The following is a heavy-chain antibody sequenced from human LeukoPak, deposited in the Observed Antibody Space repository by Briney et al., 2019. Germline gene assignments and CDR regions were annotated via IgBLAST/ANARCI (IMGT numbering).Heavy chain of an antibody. J-gene: IGHJ4*02. CDR3: ARHGDSSSSLPAAY. CDR1: GYSFTSCW. Sequence: GAYLLFSSKGFGYSFTSCWYGWVRQLPGKGRVWLGVLYPGDSDTGYNPSFQGQVTISADTSIGPAYLKWSRLKASDTAMYYCARHGDSSSSLPAAYWGQGTLVTVSS. D-gene: IGHD6-6*01. CDR2: LYPGDSDT. V-gene: IGHV5-51*01.